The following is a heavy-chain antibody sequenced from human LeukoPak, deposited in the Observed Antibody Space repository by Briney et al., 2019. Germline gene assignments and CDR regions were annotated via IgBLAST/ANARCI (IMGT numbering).Heavy chain of an antibody. CDR2: IYSGGSA. V-gene: IGHV3-53*01. D-gene: IGHD3-22*01. CDR1: GFTVSSNY. J-gene: IGHJ4*02. Sequence: PGGSLRLSCAASGFTVSSNYMSWVRQAPGKGLEWVSVIYSGGSAYYADSVKGRFTISRDNSENTLYLQMNSLRAEDTAVYYCARGPASVVVVTVGLYYFDYWGQGTLVTVSS. CDR3: ARGPASVVVVTVGLYYFDY.